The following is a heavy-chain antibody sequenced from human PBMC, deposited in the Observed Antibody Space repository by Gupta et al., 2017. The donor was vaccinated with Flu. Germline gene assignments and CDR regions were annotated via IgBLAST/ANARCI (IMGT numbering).Heavy chain of an antibody. D-gene: IGHD2-2*01. CDR3: AKDQGFCSSTSCYSAAPSIHDY. CDR1: GFTFSRYG. CDR2: ISYDGSNK. J-gene: IGHJ4*02. Sequence: QGQLVESGGGVVQPGRSLTLSCAASGFTFSRYGMHWVRQPPGKGLEWVAVISYDGSNKYYADSVKGRFTISRDNSKNTLYLQMNSLRAEDTAVYYCAKDQGFCSSTSCYSAAPSIHDYWGQGTLVTVSS. V-gene: IGHV3-30*18.